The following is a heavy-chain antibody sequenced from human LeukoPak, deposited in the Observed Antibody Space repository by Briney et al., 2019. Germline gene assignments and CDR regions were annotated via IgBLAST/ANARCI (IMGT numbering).Heavy chain of an antibody. CDR2: IYYSGST. Sequence: PSETLSLTCTVYGGSISSSSYYWGWIRQPPGKGLEWIGSIYYSGSTYYNPSLKRRVTMSVDTSKNQFSLKLSSVTAADTAVYYCAKREYYDNTGYYSDFWGQGTLVTVSS. D-gene: IGHD3-22*01. CDR3: AKREYYDNTGYYSDF. J-gene: IGHJ4*02. CDR1: GGSISSSSYY. V-gene: IGHV4-39*01.